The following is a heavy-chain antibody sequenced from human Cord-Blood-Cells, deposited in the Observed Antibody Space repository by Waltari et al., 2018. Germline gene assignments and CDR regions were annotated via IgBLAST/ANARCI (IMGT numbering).Heavy chain of an antibody. CDR1: GFTFSGSA. CDR2: IRSKANSYAT. J-gene: IGHJ4*02. V-gene: IGHV3-73*02. Sequence: EVQLVESGGGLVQPGGSLKLSCAASGFTFSGSAMHWVRQASGKGLGWVGRIRSKANSYATAYAASVKGRFTISRDNSKNTAYLQMNSLKTEDTAVYYCTITPGTTDYWGQGTLVTVSS. CDR3: TITPGTTDY. D-gene: IGHD1-7*01.